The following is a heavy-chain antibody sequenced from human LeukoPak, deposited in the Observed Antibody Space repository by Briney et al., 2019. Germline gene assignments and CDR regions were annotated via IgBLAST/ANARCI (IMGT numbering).Heavy chain of an antibody. CDR2: IYYSGST. CDR3: ARAGPDCSGCSCSGVSDY. CDR1: GGSIFNGVYY. Sequence: PSETLSLTCTGCGGSIFNGVYYWNWIRQHPGKGLEWIGYIYYSGSTYYTPSLKSRVTISGATSKTQFSLKLSSVTAADTAVYYCARAGPDCSGCSCSGVSDYWGQRSPVTVSS. V-gene: IGHV4-31*03. J-gene: IGHJ4*02. D-gene: IGHD2-15*01.